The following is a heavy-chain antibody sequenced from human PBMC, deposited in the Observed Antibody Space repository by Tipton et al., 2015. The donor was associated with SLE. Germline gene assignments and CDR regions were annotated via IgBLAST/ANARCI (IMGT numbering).Heavy chain of an antibody. CDR1: GFTFDDYT. CDR3: AKDIYLRTVTGFDY. CDR2: ISWDGGST. D-gene: IGHD4-17*01. J-gene: IGHJ4*02. V-gene: IGHV3-43*01. Sequence: SLRLSCAASGFTFDDYTMHWVRQAPGKGLEWVSLISWDGGSTYYADSVKGRFTISRDNSKNSLYLQMNSLRTEDTALYYCAKDIYLRTVTGFDYWGQGTLVTGSS.